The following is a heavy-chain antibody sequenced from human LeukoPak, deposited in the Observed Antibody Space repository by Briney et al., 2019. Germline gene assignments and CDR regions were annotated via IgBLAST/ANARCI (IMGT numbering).Heavy chain of an antibody. Sequence: GGSLRLSCAASGLTVSSNYMSWVRQAPGKGLEWVSVIYSGGSTYYADSVKGRFTISRDNSKNTLYLQMNSLRAEDTAVYYCARGNPYCSGGSCYFFDYWGQGTLVTVSS. CDR1: GLTVSSNY. J-gene: IGHJ4*02. D-gene: IGHD2-15*01. V-gene: IGHV3-53*01. CDR2: IYSGGST. CDR3: ARGNPYCSGGSCYFFDY.